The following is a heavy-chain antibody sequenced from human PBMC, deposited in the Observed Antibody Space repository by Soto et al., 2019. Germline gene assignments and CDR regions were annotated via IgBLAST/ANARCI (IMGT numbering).Heavy chain of an antibody. V-gene: IGHV4-34*01. CDR1: GGSFSGYY. D-gene: IGHD3-10*01. J-gene: IGHJ3*02. CDR2: INHSGST. Sequence: ETLSLTCAVYGGSFSGYYWSWIRQPPGKGLEWIGEINHSGSTNYNPSLKSRVTISVDTSKNQFSLKLSSVTAADTAVYYCARDGLGDAFDIWGQGTMVTVSS. CDR3: ARDGLGDAFDI.